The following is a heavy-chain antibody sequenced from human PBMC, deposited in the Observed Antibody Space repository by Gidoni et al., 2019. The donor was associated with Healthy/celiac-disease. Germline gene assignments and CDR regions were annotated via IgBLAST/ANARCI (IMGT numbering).Heavy chain of an antibody. CDR2: IWYDGSNK. J-gene: IGHJ4*02. CDR3: ARDNSSGWYVADFIDY. CDR1: GFTFSSYG. Sequence: QVQLVESGGGVVQPGRSLRLSCAASGFTFSSYGMHWVRQAPGKGLAWVAVIWYDGSNKYYADSVKGRFTISRDNSKNTLYLQMNSLRAEDTAVYYCARDNSSGWYVADFIDYWGQGTLVTVSS. D-gene: IGHD6-19*01. V-gene: IGHV3-33*01.